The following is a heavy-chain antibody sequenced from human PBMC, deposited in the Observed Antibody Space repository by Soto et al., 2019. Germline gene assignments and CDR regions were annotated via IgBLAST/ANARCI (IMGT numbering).Heavy chain of an antibody. CDR3: ARPSVTGTTLY. V-gene: IGHV4-39*01. CDR1: GGSISSSNYY. J-gene: IGHJ4*02. D-gene: IGHD1-20*01. Sequence: SETLSLTCTVSGGSISSSNYYWGWIRQPPGKGLEWIGNINYSGSTYYNPSLKSRITISVDTSKNQFSLKLSSVTAADTAVYYCARPSVTGTTLYWGQGTQVTVSS. CDR2: INYSGST.